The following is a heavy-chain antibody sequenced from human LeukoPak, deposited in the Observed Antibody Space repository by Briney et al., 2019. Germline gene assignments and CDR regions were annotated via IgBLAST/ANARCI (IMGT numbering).Heavy chain of an antibody. V-gene: IGHV3-30*01. D-gene: IGHD1-26*01. J-gene: IGHJ4*02. CDR1: GFTFSRYA. CDR2: ISYDGSNK. Sequence: GGSLRLSCAASGFTFSRYAMHWVRQAPGKGLERVAVISYDGSNKYYADSVKGRFTISRDNSKNTLYLQMNSLRAEDTAVYYCARDPSSGSYPEYYFDYWGQGTLVTVSS. CDR3: ARDPSSGSYPEYYFDY.